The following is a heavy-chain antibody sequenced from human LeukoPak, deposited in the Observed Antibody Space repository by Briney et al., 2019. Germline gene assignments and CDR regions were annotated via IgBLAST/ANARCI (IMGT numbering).Heavy chain of an antibody. D-gene: IGHD4-17*01. CDR2: IYYSGST. CDR3: ARGRFMTTVTTPFDY. CDR1: GGSISSYY. V-gene: IGHV4-59*01. J-gene: IGHJ4*02. Sequence: SETLSLTCTVSGGSISSYYWSWIRQRPGKGLEWIGYIYYSGSTNYNPSLKSRVTISVDTSKNQFSLKLSSVTAADTAVYYCARGRFMTTVTTPFDYWGQGTLVTVSS.